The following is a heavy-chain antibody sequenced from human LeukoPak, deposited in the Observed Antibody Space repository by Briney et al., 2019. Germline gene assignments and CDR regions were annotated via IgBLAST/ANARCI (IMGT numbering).Heavy chain of an antibody. Sequence: GGSLRLSCAASGFPFSRYWMTWVRQAPGKGLEGVANIKYDGSEKFYVGSVRGRFTISRDNTNNSLHLQMNSLRAEDTAIYYCVKDPTYDSGSPLGYGGQGTLVAVSS. CDR3: VKDPTYDSGSPLGY. CDR2: IKYDGSEK. D-gene: IGHD3-10*01. J-gene: IGHJ4*02. V-gene: IGHV3-7*01. CDR1: GFPFSRYW.